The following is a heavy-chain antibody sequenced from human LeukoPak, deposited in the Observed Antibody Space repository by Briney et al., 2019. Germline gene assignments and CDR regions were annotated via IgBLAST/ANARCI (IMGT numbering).Heavy chain of an antibody. V-gene: IGHV4-4*07. CDR1: GASISSYY. CDR2: IFTSGST. CDR3: ARGVRVMSAFDI. Sequence: SETLSLTCTVSGASISSYYWSWIRQPAGKGLEWIGRIFTSGSTNYNPSLKSRVTMSVDTSKNQFSLKLSSVTAADTAVYYCARGVRVMSAFDIWGQGTMVTVSS. J-gene: IGHJ3*02. D-gene: IGHD3-16*01.